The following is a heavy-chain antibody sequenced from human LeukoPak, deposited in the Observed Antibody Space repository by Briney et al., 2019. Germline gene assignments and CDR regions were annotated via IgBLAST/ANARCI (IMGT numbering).Heavy chain of an antibody. J-gene: IGHJ4*02. D-gene: IGHD1-26*01. CDR2: INSDGSVT. V-gene: IGHV3-74*01. CDR3: ARDRGALDY. Sequence: PGGSLRLSYAASGFTFTNYWMHWVRQAPGEGLVWVSRINSDGSVTRYADSVKGRFTISRDNAKNTVFLQMNSLRTEDTAVYYCARDRGALDYWGQGTLVTVSS. CDR1: GFTFTNYW.